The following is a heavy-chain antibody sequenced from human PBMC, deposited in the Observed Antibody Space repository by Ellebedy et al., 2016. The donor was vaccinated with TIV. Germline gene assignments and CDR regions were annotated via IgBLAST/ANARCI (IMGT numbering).Heavy chain of an antibody. V-gene: IGHV4-34*01. Sequence: SETLSLXCAVYGGSFSGYYWSWIRQPPGKGLEWIGEINHSGSTNYNPSLKSRVTISVDTSKNQFSLKLSSVTAADTAVYYCATRRSTVVTPDAFDIWGQGTMVTVSS. D-gene: IGHD4-23*01. CDR3: ATRRSTVVTPDAFDI. CDR2: INHSGST. J-gene: IGHJ3*02. CDR1: GGSFSGYY.